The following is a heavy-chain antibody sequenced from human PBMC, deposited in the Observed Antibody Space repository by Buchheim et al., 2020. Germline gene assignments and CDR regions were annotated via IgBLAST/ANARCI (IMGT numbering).Heavy chain of an antibody. Sequence: QVQLVQSEAEVAKPGASVKVSCKASGYTFISHWMHWVRQAPGQGLEWMAVINPNGGTTIYAQKFQGRVTMTRDTSTGTVYMELSSLRSEDTAVYYCARDSSIAAEGTWWFGPWGQGTL. CDR2: INPNGGTT. CDR3: ARDSSIAAEGTWWFGP. CDR1: GYTFISHW. V-gene: IGHV1-46*01. D-gene: IGHD6-13*01. J-gene: IGHJ5*02.